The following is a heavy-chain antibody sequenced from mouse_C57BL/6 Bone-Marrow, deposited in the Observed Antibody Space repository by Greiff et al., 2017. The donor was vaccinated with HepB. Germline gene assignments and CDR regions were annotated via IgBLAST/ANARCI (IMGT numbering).Heavy chain of an antibody. D-gene: IGHD4-1*01. Sequence: EVKLMESGGGLVKPGGSLKLSCAASGFTFSSYAMSWVRQTPEKRLEWVATISDGGSYTYYPDNVKGRFTISRDNAKNNLYLQMSHLKSEDTAMYYCVRDPLGYWYFDVWGTGTTVTVSS. CDR1: GFTFSSYA. CDR2: ISDGGSYT. J-gene: IGHJ1*03. CDR3: VRDPLGYWYFDV. V-gene: IGHV5-4*01.